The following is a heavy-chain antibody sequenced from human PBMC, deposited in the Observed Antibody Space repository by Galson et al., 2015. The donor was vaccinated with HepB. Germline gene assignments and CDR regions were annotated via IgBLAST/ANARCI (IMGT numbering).Heavy chain of an antibody. CDR1: GFTFSHYP. J-gene: IGHJ3*02. CDR2: ISHDDSSI. Sequence: SLRLSCAASGFTFSHYPMHWVRQAPGKGLEWVAVISHDDSSIKNADSVKGRFTISRDNSKNTLYLQMNSLRPEDTAVYYCARDQGHHLVGATDVSDIWGQGTLVTVSS. V-gene: IGHV3-30*01. CDR3: ARDQGHHLVGATDVSDI. D-gene: IGHD1-26*01.